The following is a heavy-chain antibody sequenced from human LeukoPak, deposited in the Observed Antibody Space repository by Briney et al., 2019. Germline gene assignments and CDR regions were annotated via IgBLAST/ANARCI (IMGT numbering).Heavy chain of an antibody. CDR1: TFTFTNAW. D-gene: IGHD3-10*01. J-gene: IGHJ4*02. CDR2: IKSRVDGGTT. CDR3: TTEGYYGSGTYFY. Sequence: GGSLRLSCAASTFTFTNAWMNWVRQAPGKGLEWVGRIKSRVDGGTTDYAAPVKDRFTISRDDSKNTLYLQMNSLKTEDTAVYYCTTEGYYGSGTYFYWGQGALVTVSS. V-gene: IGHV3-15*01.